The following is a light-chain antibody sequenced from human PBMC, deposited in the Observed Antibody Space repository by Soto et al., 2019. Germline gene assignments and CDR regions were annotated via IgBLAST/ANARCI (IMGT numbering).Light chain of an antibody. CDR2: GNT. CDR3: QSYDSSLSGWL. J-gene: IGLJ2*01. Sequence: QLVLTQPPSVSGAPGQRVTISCTGSSSNIGGGYDVHWYQQLPGTAPKLLVHGNTDRPSGVPDRFSGSKSGTSASLAITGLQAEDEADYYCQSYDSSLSGWLFGGGTKLTVL. V-gene: IGLV1-40*01. CDR1: SSNIGGGYD.